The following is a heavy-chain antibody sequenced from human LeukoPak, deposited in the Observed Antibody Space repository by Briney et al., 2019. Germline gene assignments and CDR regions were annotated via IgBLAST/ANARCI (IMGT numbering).Heavy chain of an antibody. CDR2: IYYSGST. D-gene: IGHD1-26*01. V-gene: IGHV4-59*01. J-gene: IGHJ6*02. CDR1: GGSISSYY. CDR3: AREGRSFYYYYCMDV. Sequence: SETLSLTCTVSGGSISSYYWSWIRQPPGKGLEWIGYIYYSGSTNYNPSLKSRVTISVDTSKNQFSLKLSSVTAADTAVYYCAREGRSFYYYYCMDVLGQGTTVTVSS.